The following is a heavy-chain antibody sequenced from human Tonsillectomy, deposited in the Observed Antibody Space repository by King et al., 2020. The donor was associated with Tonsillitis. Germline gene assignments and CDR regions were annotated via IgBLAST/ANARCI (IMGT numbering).Heavy chain of an antibody. CDR2: ISGSDGRT. CDR3: AKDYSSGFYYFDY. Sequence: VQLVESGGGLVRPGGSLRLSCAASGFTFSSYAMSWVRQAPGKGLEWVSVISGSDGRTFYADSVKGRFTISRDNSKNTLYLRMNSLRAEDTAVYYCAKDYSSGFYYFDYWGQGTLVTVSS. CDR1: GFTFSSYA. D-gene: IGHD6-19*01. J-gene: IGHJ4*02. V-gene: IGHV3-23*04.